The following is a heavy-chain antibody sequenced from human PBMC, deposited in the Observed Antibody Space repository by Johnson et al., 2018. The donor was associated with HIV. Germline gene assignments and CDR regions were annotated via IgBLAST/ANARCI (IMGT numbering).Heavy chain of an antibody. J-gene: IGHJ3*02. D-gene: IGHD6-19*01. V-gene: IGHV3-7*01. Sequence: VLLLESGGGLVQPGGSLRLSCVASGFTFSTYWMSWVRQAPGKGLEWVANIKQDGSEKYYVDSVKGRFTISRDNAKNSLYLQMNSLRAEDTAVYYCARELISSGWMSEDAFDIWGQGTMVTVSS. CDR1: GFTFSTYW. CDR3: ARELISSGWMSEDAFDI. CDR2: IKQDGSEK.